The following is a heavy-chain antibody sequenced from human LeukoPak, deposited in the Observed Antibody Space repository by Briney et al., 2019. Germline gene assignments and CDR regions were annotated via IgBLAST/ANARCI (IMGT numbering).Heavy chain of an antibody. D-gene: IGHD2-15*01. CDR1: GGTFSSYA. CDR3: ARGVQGGGRLNGMDV. J-gene: IGHJ6*02. CDR2: IIPIFGIA. Sequence: SVKVSCKASGGTFSSYAISWVRQAPGQGLEWMGRIIPIFGIANYAQKFQGRVTITADKSTSTAYMELSSLRSEDTAVYYCARGVQGGGRLNGMDVWSQGTTVTASS. V-gene: IGHV1-69*04.